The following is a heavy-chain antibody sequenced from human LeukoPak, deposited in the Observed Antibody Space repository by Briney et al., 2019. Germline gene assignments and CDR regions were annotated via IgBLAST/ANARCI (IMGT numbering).Heavy chain of an antibody. CDR1: GFTFSSYA. D-gene: IGHD3-16*02. Sequence: GGSLRLSCAASGFTFSSYAMSWVRQAPGKGLEWVSAISGSGGSTYYADSVKGRFTISRDNSKNTLYLQMNSLRAEDTAVYYCAKVDYVITFGGVISIDYWGQGTLVTVSS. V-gene: IGHV3-23*01. CDR3: AKVDYVITFGGVISIDY. CDR2: ISGSGGST. J-gene: IGHJ4*02.